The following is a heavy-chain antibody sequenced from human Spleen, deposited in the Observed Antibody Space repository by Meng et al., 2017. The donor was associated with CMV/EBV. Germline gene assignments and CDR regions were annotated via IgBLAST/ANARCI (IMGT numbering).Heavy chain of an antibody. CDR3: AREYLPRIAAAGTGEHNWFDP. CDR2: INSDGSST. CDR1: GFTFSSYW. J-gene: IGHJ5*02. V-gene: IGHV3-74*01. D-gene: IGHD6-13*01. Sequence: GGSLRLSCAASGFTFSSYWMHWVRQAPGKGLVWVSRINSDGSSTSYADSVKGRFTISRDNAKNSLYLQMNSLRAEDTAVYYCAREYLPRIAAAGTGEHNWFDPWGQGTLVTVS.